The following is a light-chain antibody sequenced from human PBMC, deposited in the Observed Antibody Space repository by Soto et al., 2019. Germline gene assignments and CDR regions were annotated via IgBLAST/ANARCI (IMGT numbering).Light chain of an antibody. J-gene: IGKJ1*01. CDR1: QSLLHSNGNHY. V-gene: IGKV2-28*01. CDR3: LQAIQTPWT. Sequence: DSVMTQSPLSLPVTPGEPASISCRSSQSLLHSNGNHYLDWYLQKPGQSPQLLIYLGSSRASGVPDGFSGSGSGTDFTLKIRRVEADYVGVYYCLQAIQTPWTFRQATQVDLK. CDR2: LGS.